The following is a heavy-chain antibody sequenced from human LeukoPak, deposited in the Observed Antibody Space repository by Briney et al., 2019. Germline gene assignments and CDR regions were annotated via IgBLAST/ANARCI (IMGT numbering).Heavy chain of an antibody. Sequence: GGSLSLSCVASGFTFSDHSMMWVRQAPGKGLEWVANIKRDGSEKNYVDSVRARFTVSRDNRENSLYLHLNSLGVEDTAVYYCARDPRITGTLPDAFDIWGQGTMVTVSS. V-gene: IGHV3-7*01. J-gene: IGHJ3*02. CDR1: GFTFSDHS. D-gene: IGHD1/OR15-1a*01. CDR2: IKRDGSEK. CDR3: ARDPRITGTLPDAFDI.